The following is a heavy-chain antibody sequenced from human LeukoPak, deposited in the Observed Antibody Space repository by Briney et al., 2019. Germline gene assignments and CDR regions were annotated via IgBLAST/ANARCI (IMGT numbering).Heavy chain of an antibody. V-gene: IGHV3-66*02. J-gene: IGHJ5*02. Sequence: PGGSLRLSCAASGFIVSNNHMSWVRQAPGKGLVGVSLTYTDTSAYYADSVKGRFTISTDNSKNTLNLQMNSLRVKDAAVYYCARESWGPVGPWGQGTLVTVSS. D-gene: IGHD7-27*01. CDR2: TYTDTSA. CDR1: GFIVSNNH. CDR3: ARESWGPVGP.